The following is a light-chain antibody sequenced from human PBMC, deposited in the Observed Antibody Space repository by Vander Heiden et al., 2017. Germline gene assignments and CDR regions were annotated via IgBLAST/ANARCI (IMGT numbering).Light chain of an antibody. CDR2: GNS. V-gene: IGLV1-40*01. CDR3: QSYDSSLSGYV. CDR1: SSNIGAGYD. Sequence: HSVLSQPPSVSGAPGQRVPISCTPRSSNIGAGYDVHWYQQRPGTAPKLLIYGNSNRPSGVPDRFSGSKSGTSAALAITGLQAEDEADYYCQSYDSSLSGYVFGTGTKVTVL. J-gene: IGLJ1*01.